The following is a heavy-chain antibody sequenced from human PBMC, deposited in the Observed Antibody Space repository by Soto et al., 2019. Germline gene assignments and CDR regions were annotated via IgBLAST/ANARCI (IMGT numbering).Heavy chain of an antibody. V-gene: IGHV1-69*13. CDR2: IIPIFGTA. Sequence: ASVKVSCKASGGTFSSYAISWVRQAPGQGLEWMGGIIPIFGTANYAQKFQGRVTITADESTSTAYMEMRSLRSDDTAVYYCARDRLIAVTGLLHYWGQGTLVTVS. D-gene: IGHD6-19*01. CDR1: GGTFSSYA. CDR3: ARDRLIAVTGLLHY. J-gene: IGHJ4*02.